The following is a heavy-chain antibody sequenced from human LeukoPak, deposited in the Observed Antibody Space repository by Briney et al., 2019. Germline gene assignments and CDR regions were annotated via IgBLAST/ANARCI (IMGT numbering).Heavy chain of an antibody. Sequence: SETLSLTCTVSGGSISSYYWSWIRQPAGKGLEWIGRIYTSGSTNYNPSLKSRVTMSVDTSKNQFSLKLSSVTAADTAVYYCARARYYYGSGSYGWFDPWGQGTLVTVSS. CDR3: ARARYYYGSGSYGWFDP. D-gene: IGHD3-10*01. CDR1: GGSISSYY. V-gene: IGHV4-4*07. J-gene: IGHJ5*02. CDR2: IYTSGST.